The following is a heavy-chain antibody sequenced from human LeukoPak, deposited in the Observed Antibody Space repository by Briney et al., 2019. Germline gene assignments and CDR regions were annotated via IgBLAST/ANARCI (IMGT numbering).Heavy chain of an antibody. CDR1: GGSFSGCY. CDR3: ARTVLSGFLDY. CDR2: INHSGST. Sequence: SETLSLTCAVYGGSFSGCYWSWIRQPPGKGVEWIGEINHSGSTNYNPSLKSRVTISVDTSKNQFSLKLSSVTAADTAVYYCARTVLSGFLDYWGQGTLVTVSS. D-gene: IGHD3-22*01. V-gene: IGHV4-34*01. J-gene: IGHJ4*02.